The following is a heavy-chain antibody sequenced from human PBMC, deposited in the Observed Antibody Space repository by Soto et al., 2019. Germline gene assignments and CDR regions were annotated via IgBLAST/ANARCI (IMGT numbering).Heavy chain of an antibody. CDR1: GFTFSNYA. V-gene: IGHV3-23*01. D-gene: IGHD4-4*01. Sequence: GGSLRLSCAASGFTFSNYAMSWVRQAPGKGLEWVSAISGSGGSTYYADSVKGRFTISRDNSKNTLYLQMNSLRAEDTAVYYCAKGGRSTVTLYYYYYGMDVWGQGTTVTVSS. J-gene: IGHJ6*02. CDR3: AKGGRSTVTLYYYYYGMDV. CDR2: ISGSGGST.